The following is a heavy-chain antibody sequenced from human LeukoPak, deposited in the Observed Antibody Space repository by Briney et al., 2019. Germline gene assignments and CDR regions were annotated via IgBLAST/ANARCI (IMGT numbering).Heavy chain of an antibody. J-gene: IGHJ4*02. V-gene: IGHV3-30*02. CDR2: IRYDGSHI. D-gene: IGHD5-12*01. CDR3: ATQYSGWSAFDY. Sequence: AGGSLRLSCAASGFTCSNYGMHWVRQAPGKGLEWVALIRYDGSHISYADSVKGRFTISRDNSKNTLYLQLKSLRTEDTAVYYCATQYSGWSAFDYWGQGTLVTVSS. CDR1: GFTCSNYG.